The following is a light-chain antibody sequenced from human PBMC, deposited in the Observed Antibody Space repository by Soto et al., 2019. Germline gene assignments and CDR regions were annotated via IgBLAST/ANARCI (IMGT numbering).Light chain of an antibody. CDR2: EVS. CDR3: SSYTSSSTRV. Sequence: QSVLTQPASVSGSPGQSITISCTGTSSDVGGYNYVSWYQQHPGKAPKLMIYEVSNRPSGVSNRFSGSKSGNTASLLISGLQDEDEAAYYCSSYTSSSTRVFGGGTKLTVL. CDR1: SSDVGGYNY. V-gene: IGLV2-14*01. J-gene: IGLJ3*02.